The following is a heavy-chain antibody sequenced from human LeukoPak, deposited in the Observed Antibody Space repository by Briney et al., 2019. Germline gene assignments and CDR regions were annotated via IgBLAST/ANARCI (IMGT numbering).Heavy chain of an antibody. CDR3: ARDVSGSYPAFDY. J-gene: IGHJ4*02. Sequence: GGSLRLSCAASGFTVSSNHMSWVRQAPGKGLEWVSVIYSGGSTYYADSVKGRFTISRDNSKNTLYLQMNSLRAEDTAVYYCARDVSGSYPAFDYWGQGTLVTVSS. CDR1: GFTVSSNH. V-gene: IGHV3-66*01. CDR2: IYSGGST. D-gene: IGHD3-16*02.